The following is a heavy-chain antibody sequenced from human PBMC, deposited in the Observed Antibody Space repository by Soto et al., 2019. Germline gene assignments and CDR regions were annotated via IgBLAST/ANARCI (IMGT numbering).Heavy chain of an antibody. CDR1: GYTFTSYG. Sequence: SSVKVSCKASGYTFTSYGMSGVRQAPGQGLEWMGWISAYNGNTNYAQKLQGRVTMTTDTSMSTAYMELRGLRSDGTALYYCARVLPNDYDSSGAFDISGKGTMVTVSS. V-gene: IGHV1-18*01. CDR3: ARVLPNDYDSSGAFDI. D-gene: IGHD3-22*01. J-gene: IGHJ3*02. CDR2: ISAYNGNT.